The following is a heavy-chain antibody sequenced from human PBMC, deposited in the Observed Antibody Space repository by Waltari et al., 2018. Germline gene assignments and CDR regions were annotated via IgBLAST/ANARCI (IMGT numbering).Heavy chain of an antibody. D-gene: IGHD6-19*01. CDR1: EFTLSNRA. CDR3: AKCEMYDSGWCAFFRY. V-gene: IGHV3-23*01. Sequence: DVRLSESGGGLAQPGGSLRLSWVGAEFTLSNRAMRWVRQAPGKGLEWVSALVRSGFGTHYADSVKGRFAISRDNAKNTLYLQMNSLRAEDTAVYYGAKCEMYDSGWCAFFRYWGQGTLVTVSS. J-gene: IGHJ4*02. CDR2: LVRSGFGT.